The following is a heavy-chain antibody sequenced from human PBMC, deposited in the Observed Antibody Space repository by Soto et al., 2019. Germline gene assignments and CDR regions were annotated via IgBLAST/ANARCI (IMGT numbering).Heavy chain of an antibody. V-gene: IGHV3-13*01. J-gene: IGHJ6*03. CDR3: ARVAGYHYDILTGYLSDYYYMDV. CDR2: IGTAGDT. D-gene: IGHD3-9*01. Sequence: PGGSLRLSCAASGFTFSSYDMHWVRQATGKGLEWGSAIGTAGDTYYPGSVKGRFTISRENAKNSLYLQMNSLRAGDTAVYYCARVAGYHYDILTGYLSDYYYMDVWGKGTTVTVSS. CDR1: GFTFSSYD.